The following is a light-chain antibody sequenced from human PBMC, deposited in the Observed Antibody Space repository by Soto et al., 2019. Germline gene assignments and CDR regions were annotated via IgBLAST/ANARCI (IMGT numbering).Light chain of an antibody. CDR2: EVS. V-gene: IGLV2-8*01. Sequence: QSALTQPPSASGSPGQSVTISCTGTSSDVGGYNYVSWYQQHPSKAPKLMIYEVSKRPSGVPDRFSGSKSGNTASLTVSGLQAEDEADYYCSSYAGSNIGVFGGGTKLTVL. CDR1: SSDVGGYNY. J-gene: IGLJ2*01. CDR3: SSYAGSNIGV.